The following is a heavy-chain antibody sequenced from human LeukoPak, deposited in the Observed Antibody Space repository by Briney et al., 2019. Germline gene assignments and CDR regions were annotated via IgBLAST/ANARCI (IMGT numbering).Heavy chain of an antibody. Sequence: SQTLSLTCAISGDSFSSNSAAWNWIRQSPSRGLEWLGRTYYRSKWYNDYAVSVKSRITINPDTSKNQFSLQLNSVTPEDTTVLYCAREPTKITGTTFDYWGQGTLVTVSS. CDR3: AREPTKITGTTFDY. V-gene: IGHV6-1*01. J-gene: IGHJ4*02. CDR2: TYYRSKWYN. D-gene: IGHD1-7*01. CDR1: GDSFSSNSAA.